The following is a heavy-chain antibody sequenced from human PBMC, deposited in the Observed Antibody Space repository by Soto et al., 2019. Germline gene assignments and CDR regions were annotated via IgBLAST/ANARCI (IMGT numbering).Heavy chain of an antibody. CDR3: ARDAGGYDFWSGYYTGSGVFDP. Sequence: QVQLVQSGAEVKKPGSSVKVSCKASGGTFSSYTISWVRQAPGQGLEWMGRIIPILGIANYAQKLQGRVTITAEKSTSTAYMELSSLRSEDTAVYYCARDAGGYDFWSGYYTGSGVFDPWGQGTLVTVSS. CDR2: IIPILGIA. CDR1: GGTFSSYT. J-gene: IGHJ5*02. V-gene: IGHV1-69*08. D-gene: IGHD3-3*01.